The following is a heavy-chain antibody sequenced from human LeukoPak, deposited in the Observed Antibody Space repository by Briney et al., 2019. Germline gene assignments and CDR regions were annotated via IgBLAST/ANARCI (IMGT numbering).Heavy chain of an antibody. D-gene: IGHD1-1*01. CDR1: GFTFSSYA. CDR2: ISGSGGST. V-gene: IGHV3-23*01. CDR3: ANRLERIDY. J-gene: IGHJ4*02. Sequence: GGSLRLSCAASGFTFSSYAMSWVRQAPGKGLEWVSAISGSGGSTCYADSVKGRFTISRDNSKNTLYLQMNSLRAEDTALYYCANRLERIDYWGQGTLVTVSS.